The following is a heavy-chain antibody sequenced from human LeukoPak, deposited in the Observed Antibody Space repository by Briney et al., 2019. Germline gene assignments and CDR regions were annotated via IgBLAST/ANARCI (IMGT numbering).Heavy chain of an antibody. V-gene: IGHV3-74*01. CDR3: ARDRGSGSYPFDY. J-gene: IGHJ4*02. Sequence: GGSLRLSCAASGFTFSNYWMHWVRQAPGKGLVWVSRINNDGSSTAYADSVKGRFTISRDNAKNSLYLQMNSLRDEDTAVYYCARDRGSGSYPFDYWGQGTLVTASS. D-gene: IGHD3-10*01. CDR2: INNDGSST. CDR1: GFTFSNYW.